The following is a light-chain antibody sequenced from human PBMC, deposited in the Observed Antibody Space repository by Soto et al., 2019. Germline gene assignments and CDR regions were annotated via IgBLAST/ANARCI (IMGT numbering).Light chain of an antibody. CDR1: QGISSY. CDR2: AAS. CDR3: QHRGGWPPGAT. J-gene: IGKJ5*01. V-gene: IGKV1-8*01. Sequence: AIRMTQSPSSFSASTGDRVTITCRASQGISSYLAWYQQKPGKAPKLLIYAASTLQSGVPSRFSGSGSGTDFTLTISCLQSEDFATYYCQHRGGWPPGATFGQGTRLEIK.